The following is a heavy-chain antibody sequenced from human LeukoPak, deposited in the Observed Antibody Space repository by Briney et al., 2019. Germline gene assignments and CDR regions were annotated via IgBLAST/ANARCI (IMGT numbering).Heavy chain of an antibody. CDR1: GGSLSSGGYS. J-gene: IGHJ5*02. Sequence: SETLSLTCAVSGGSLSSGGYSWSWIRQPPGKGLEWIGYIYHSGSTYYNPSLKSRVTISVDRSKNQFSLKLSSVTAADTAVYYCASRGGRSYNWFDPWGQGTLVTVSS. CDR2: IYHSGST. CDR3: ASRGGRSYNWFDP. D-gene: IGHD6-6*01. V-gene: IGHV4-30-2*01.